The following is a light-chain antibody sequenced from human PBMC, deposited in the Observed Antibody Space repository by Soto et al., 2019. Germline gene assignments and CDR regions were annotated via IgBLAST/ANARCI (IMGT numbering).Light chain of an antibody. CDR3: QQYNNWPPIT. CDR1: EGVGSS. CDR2: GAS. Sequence: ETVMTQSPATLSVSPGERVTLSCRASEGVGSSLAWYQQKPGQAPRLLIYGASTRATGIPARFSGSGSGTEFTLTISSLQSEDFAVYYCQQYNNWPPITFGQGTRLEIK. V-gene: IGKV3-15*01. J-gene: IGKJ5*01.